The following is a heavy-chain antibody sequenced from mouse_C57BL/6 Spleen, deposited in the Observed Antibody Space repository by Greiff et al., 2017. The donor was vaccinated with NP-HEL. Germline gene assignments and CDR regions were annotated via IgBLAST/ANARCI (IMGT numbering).Heavy chain of an antibody. CDR3: AILYDYDGPAWFAY. D-gene: IGHD2-4*01. J-gene: IGHJ3*01. V-gene: IGHV1-74*01. CDR2: IHPSDSDT. Sequence: VKLQQPGAELVKPGASVKVSCKASGYTFTSYWMHWVKQRPGQGLEWIGRIHPSDSDTNYNQKFKGKATLTVDKSSSTAYMQLSSLTSEDSAVYYCAILYDYDGPAWFAYWGQGTLVTVSA. CDR1: GYTFTSYW.